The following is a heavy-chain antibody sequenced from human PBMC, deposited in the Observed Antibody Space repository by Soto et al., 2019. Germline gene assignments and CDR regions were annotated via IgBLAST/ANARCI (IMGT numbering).Heavy chain of an antibody. CDR2: IYYSGST. V-gene: IGHV4-59*01. J-gene: IGHJ4*02. CDR3: ARDSRYDFWSGYYTGRFDY. Sequence: SETLSLTCTVSGGSISSYYWSWFRQPPGKGLEWIGYIYYSGSTNYNPSLKSRVTISVDTSKNQFSLKLSSVTAADTAVYYCARDSRYDFWSGYYTGRFDYWGQGTLVTVSS. D-gene: IGHD3-3*01. CDR1: GGSISSYY.